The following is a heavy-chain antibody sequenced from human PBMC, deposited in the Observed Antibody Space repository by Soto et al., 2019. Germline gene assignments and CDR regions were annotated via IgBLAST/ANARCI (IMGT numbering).Heavy chain of an antibody. CDR1: SFAFGNYA. D-gene: IGHD1-26*01. CDR2: VSGGSSYT. CDR3: ATDPTALSTFCGQGAQITISTVKIHP. J-gene: IGHJ5*02. Sequence: ACATTSFAFGNYALRSVCEATKKGLKWVSVVSGGSSYTYYTDSVKGRFTISRDNSKSSVYLQMNSLRAEDTAVYYCATDPTALSTFCGQGAQITISTVKIHPW. V-gene: IGHV3-23*01.